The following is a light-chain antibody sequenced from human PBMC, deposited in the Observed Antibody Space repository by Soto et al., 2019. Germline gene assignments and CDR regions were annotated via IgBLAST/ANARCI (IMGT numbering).Light chain of an antibody. CDR2: DNT. Sequence: QPVLTQPPSVSGAPGQRVIISCTGSSSNIGTHWPVHWYQQLPGTAPKLIIYDNTNRPSGVPDRFSGSKSGTSASLAVTGLQAGDEADYYCQSYDNSLSAWVFGGGTKLTVL. CDR1: SSNIGTHWP. V-gene: IGLV1-40*01. CDR3: QSYDNSLSAWV. J-gene: IGLJ3*02.